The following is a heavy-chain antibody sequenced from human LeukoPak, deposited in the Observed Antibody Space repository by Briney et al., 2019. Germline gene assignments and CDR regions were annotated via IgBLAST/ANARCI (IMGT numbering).Heavy chain of an antibody. V-gene: IGHV3-48*04. CDR1: GFTFSSYT. J-gene: IGHJ5*02. Sequence: GGSLRLSCAASGFTFSSYTMNWVRQPPGKGLEWVSNIGTSSTTIYYADSVKGRFTISRDNAKNSLYLQMNSLRAEDTALYYCVKDAGTAWGQGTLVTVSS. CDR3: VKDAGTA. D-gene: IGHD2-8*02. CDR2: IGTSSTTI.